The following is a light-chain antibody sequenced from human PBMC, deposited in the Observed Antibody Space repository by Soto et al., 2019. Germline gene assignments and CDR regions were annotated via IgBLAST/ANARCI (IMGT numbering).Light chain of an antibody. CDR1: SSDVGTHNL. J-gene: IGLJ3*02. CDR3: CSYAGSSSWV. CDR2: EDT. Sequence: QSALTQPASVSGSPGQSITISCSGASSDVGTHNLVSWYQHRPTKAPKLMIYEDTKRPSGISSRFSGSTSGNTASLTISGLQAEDEADYYCCSYAGSSSWVFGGGTKLTVL. V-gene: IGLV2-23*01.